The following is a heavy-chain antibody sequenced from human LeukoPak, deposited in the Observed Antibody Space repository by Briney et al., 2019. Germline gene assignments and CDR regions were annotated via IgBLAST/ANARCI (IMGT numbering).Heavy chain of an antibody. CDR2: INHSGST. Sequence: SETLSLTCAVYGGSFRGYYWSWIRQPPGKGLEWIGEINHSGSTNYNPSLKSRVTISVDTSKNQFSLKMSSVTAADTAVYYCARHSNDPGNSPYWFDPWGQGTLVTVSS. CDR3: ARHSNDPGNSPYWFDP. D-gene: IGHD1-1*01. CDR1: GGSFRGYY. J-gene: IGHJ5*02. V-gene: IGHV4-34*01.